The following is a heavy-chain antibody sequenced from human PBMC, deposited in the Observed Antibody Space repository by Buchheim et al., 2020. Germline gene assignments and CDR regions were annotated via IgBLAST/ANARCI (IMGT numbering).Heavy chain of an antibody. CDR2: ISDLVSTI. J-gene: IGHJ4*02. Sequence: DVQLVASGGDLLQPGGSLRVSCEASGFTLSGNSLSWVRQAPGKGLEWISYISDLVSTIYYADSVKGRFTVSRDTAKNTVYLQMSSLTAEDTALYYCARDSGAEYFAFDYWGQG. V-gene: IGHV3-48*04. CDR1: GFTLSGNS. CDR3: ARDSGAEYFAFDY. D-gene: IGHD2-15*01.